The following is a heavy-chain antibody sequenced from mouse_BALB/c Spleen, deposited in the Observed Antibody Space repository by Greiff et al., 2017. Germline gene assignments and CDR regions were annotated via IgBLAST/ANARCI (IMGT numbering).Heavy chain of an antibody. J-gene: IGHJ4*01. V-gene: IGHV7-3*02. D-gene: IGHD3-2*02. Sequence: EVKLMESGGGLVQPGGSLRLSCATSGFTFTDYYMNWVRQPPGKALEWLGFIRNKANGYTTEYSASVKGRFTFSRDNSQSILYLQMNTLRAEDSATYYCARDTGVAGYYYAMDYWGQGTSVTVAS. CDR3: ARDTGVAGYYYAMDY. CDR1: GFTFTDYY. CDR2: IRNKANGYTT.